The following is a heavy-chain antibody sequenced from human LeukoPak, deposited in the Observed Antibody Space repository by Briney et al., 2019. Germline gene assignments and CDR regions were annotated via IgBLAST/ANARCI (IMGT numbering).Heavy chain of an antibody. CDR3: ARDLGPTPPGY. CDR1: GGSISSSSYY. V-gene: IGHV4-39*07. J-gene: IGHJ4*02. Sequence: SETLSLTCTVSGGSISSSSYYWGWIRQPPGKGLEWIGSIYYSGSTYYNPSLKSRVTISVDTSKNQFSLKLSSVTAADTAVYYCARDLGPTPPGYWGQGTLVTVSS. CDR2: IYYSGST. D-gene: IGHD3-16*01.